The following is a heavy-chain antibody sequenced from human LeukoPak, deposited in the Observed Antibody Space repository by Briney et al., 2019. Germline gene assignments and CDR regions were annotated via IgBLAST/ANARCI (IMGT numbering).Heavy chain of an antibody. D-gene: IGHD3-16*01. J-gene: IGHJ6*02. Sequence: SETLSLTCTVSGDSIISYKYYWGWIRQPPGKGLEWLGSIYHSVSTYYNPSLQSRLTISVDTSKNLFSLRLTSVTAAETAVYYCARQGAVVRGYYYFSGMDVWGQGTTVAVSS. CDR1: GDSIISYKYY. CDR2: IYHSVST. V-gene: IGHV4-39*01. CDR3: ARQGAVVRGYYYFSGMDV.